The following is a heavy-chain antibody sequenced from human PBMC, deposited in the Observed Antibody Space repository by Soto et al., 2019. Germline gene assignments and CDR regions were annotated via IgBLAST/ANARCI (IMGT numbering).Heavy chain of an antibody. D-gene: IGHD3-10*01. Sequence: QVQLVQSGVEVKKPGASVKVSCNAFGYSFTNYGITWVRQAPGQGLEWMGWISVYNGNTNYAQKFQGRVTMTTDTSTSIAYMELRSLRSDDTAVYYCARDNFGSWFGSSPVDYWGQGTLVTVSS. CDR2: ISVYNGNT. CDR3: ARDNFGSWFGSSPVDY. J-gene: IGHJ4*02. CDR1: GYSFTNYG. V-gene: IGHV1-18*01.